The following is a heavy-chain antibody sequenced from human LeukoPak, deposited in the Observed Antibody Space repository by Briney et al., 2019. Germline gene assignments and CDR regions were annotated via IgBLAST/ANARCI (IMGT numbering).Heavy chain of an antibody. D-gene: IGHD6-6*01. CDR1: GYTFTSYD. V-gene: IGHV1-8*01. CDR3: ASLRAEIAARRQVQNWFDP. J-gene: IGHJ5*02. Sequence: ASVKVSGKASGYTFTSYDINWVRQATGQGLEWMGWMNPNSGNTGYAQKFQGRVTMTRNTSISTAYMELSSLRSEDTAVYYCASLRAEIAARRQVQNWFDPWGQGTLVTVSS. CDR2: MNPNSGNT.